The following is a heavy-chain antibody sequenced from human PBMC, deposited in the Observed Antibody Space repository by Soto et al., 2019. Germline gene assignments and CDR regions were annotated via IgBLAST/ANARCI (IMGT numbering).Heavy chain of an antibody. D-gene: IGHD6-19*01. V-gene: IGHV3-7*01. J-gene: IGHJ4*02. CDR2: VKQDGGEK. CDR1: GFSFNEDW. CDR3: ASGGGWIFDH. Sequence: GSLRLSCSASGFSFNEDWMSWVRQAPGKGLEWVANVKQDGGEKNYVDSVRGRFTISRDNTKNSLYLQMDSLRVEDTALYYCASGGGWIFDHCGQGTLVPVSS.